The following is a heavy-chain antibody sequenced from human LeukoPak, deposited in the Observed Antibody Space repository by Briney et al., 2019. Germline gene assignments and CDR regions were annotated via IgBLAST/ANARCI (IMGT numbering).Heavy chain of an antibody. Sequence: ASVKVSCKTSGYTFTARFIHWVRQAPGQGLEWMGWINPNSGGAPYAQKFQGRVTLTGETFTSTAFMELTSLTSDDTAVYYCAIDLDSGDIPYWGQGTLVTVSS. D-gene: IGHD3/OR15-3a*01. CDR3: AIDLDSGDIPY. CDR2: INPNSGGA. CDR1: GYTFTARF. J-gene: IGHJ4*02. V-gene: IGHV1-2*02.